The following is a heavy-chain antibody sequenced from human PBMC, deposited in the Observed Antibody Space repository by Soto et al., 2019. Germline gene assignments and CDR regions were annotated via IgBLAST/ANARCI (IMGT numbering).Heavy chain of an antibody. CDR3: ARLRGLTTVITNWYFDL. V-gene: IGHV4-39*01. D-gene: IGHD4-17*01. CDR1: GGSISSSSYY. Sequence: SETLSLTCTVSGGSISSSSYYWGWIRQPPGKGLGWIGSIYYSGSTYYNPSLKSRVTISVDTSKNQFSLKLSSVTAADTAAYYCARLRGLTTVITNWYFDLWGRGTLVTVSS. J-gene: IGHJ2*01. CDR2: IYYSGST.